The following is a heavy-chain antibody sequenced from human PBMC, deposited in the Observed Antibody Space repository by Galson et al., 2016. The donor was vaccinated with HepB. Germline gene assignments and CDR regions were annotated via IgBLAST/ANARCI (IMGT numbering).Heavy chain of an antibody. D-gene: IGHD1-1*01. CDR2: IYSGGGT. V-gene: IGHV3-66*01. J-gene: IGHJ4*02. CDR1: TFSVSDDY. CDR3: ARGGRNDVFDY. Sequence: SLRLSCAASTFSVSDDYMNWVRQAPGKGLEWVSLIYSGGGTYYADSVKGRFTISRDNSKNTLYLQMNSLSVDDTAVYYCARGGRNDVFDYWGQGTLVTVSS.